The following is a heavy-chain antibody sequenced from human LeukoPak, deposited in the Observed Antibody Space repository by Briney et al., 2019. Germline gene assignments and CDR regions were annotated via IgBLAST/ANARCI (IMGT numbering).Heavy chain of an antibody. CDR3: ASDAYYYGSGSYYILV. V-gene: IGHV1-69*05. Sequence: GASLKVSCKASGGTFSSYAISWVRQAPGHGLEWMGRIIPIFGTANYAQKFQGRVTITTDESTSTAYMELSSLRSEDTAVYYCASDAYYYGSGSYYILVWGQGTLVTVSS. J-gene: IGHJ4*02. CDR2: IIPIFGTA. CDR1: GGTFSSYA. D-gene: IGHD3-10*01.